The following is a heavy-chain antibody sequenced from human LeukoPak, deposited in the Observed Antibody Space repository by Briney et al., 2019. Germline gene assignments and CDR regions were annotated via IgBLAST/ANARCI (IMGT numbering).Heavy chain of an antibody. CDR2: INPSGGST. CDR3: ARAGDSSGYYSPNLDY. J-gene: IGHJ4*02. CDR1: GYTFTSYY. V-gene: IGHV1-46*01. D-gene: IGHD3-22*01. Sequence: GASVKVSCKASGYTFTSYYMHWVRQAPGQGLEWMGIINPSGGSTSYAQKFQGRVTMTRDTSTSTVYMELSSLRSEDTAVYYCARAGDSSGYYSPNLDYWGQGTLVTASS.